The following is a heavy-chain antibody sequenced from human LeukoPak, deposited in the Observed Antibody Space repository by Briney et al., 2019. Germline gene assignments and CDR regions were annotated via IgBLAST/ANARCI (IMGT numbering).Heavy chain of an antibody. CDR2: INPNSGGT. Sequence: ASVKVSCKASGYTFTGYYMHWVRQAPGQGLAWMGWINPNSGGTNYAQKFQGRVTMTRDASISTAYMELSRLRSDDTAVYYCASGPGGELLSYYFDYWGQGTLVTVSS. CDR1: GYTFTGYY. CDR3: ASGPGGELLSYYFDY. V-gene: IGHV1-2*02. D-gene: IGHD1-26*01. J-gene: IGHJ4*02.